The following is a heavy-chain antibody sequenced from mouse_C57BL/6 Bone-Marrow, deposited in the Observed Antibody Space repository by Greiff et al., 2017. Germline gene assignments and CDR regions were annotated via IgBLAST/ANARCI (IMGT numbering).Heavy chain of an antibody. J-gene: IGHJ3*01. CDR1: GYTFTSYW. Sequence: QVQLQQSGAELVKPGASVKLSCKASGYTFTSYWMHWVKQRPGQGLEWIGMIHPDSGSTNYNEKFKSKATLTVDQSSSTAYMQPSSLTSEDSAVYYWARSRSPYYYGSSPAWFAYWGQGTLVTVSA. V-gene: IGHV1-64*01. CDR2: IHPDSGST. CDR3: ARSRSPYYYGSSPAWFAY. D-gene: IGHD1-1*01.